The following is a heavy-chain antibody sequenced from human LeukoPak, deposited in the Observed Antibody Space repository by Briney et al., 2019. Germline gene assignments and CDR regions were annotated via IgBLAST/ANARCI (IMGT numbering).Heavy chain of an antibody. V-gene: IGHV4-39*01. CDR1: GGSISSSSYY. D-gene: IGHD3-10*01. Sequence: SETLSLTCTVSGGSISSSSYYWGWIRQPPGKGLEWIGSIYYSGSTYYNPSLKSRVTISVDTSKNQFSLKLSSVTAADTAVYYCATSYGSGSYYNVANYYYYYMDVWGKGTTVTISS. CDR3: ATSYGSGSYYNVANYYYYYMDV. J-gene: IGHJ6*03. CDR2: IYYSGST.